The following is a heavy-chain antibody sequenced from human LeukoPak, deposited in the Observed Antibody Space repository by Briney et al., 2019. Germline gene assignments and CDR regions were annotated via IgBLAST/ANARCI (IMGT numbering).Heavy chain of an antibody. J-gene: IGHJ4*02. D-gene: IGHD6-19*01. V-gene: IGHV3-23*01. CDR3: AKGPLTEVAGTTWDY. CDR1: GFTFSSCA. CDR2: ISGSAAST. Sequence: GGSLRLSCAASGFTFSSCAMSWVRQAPGKGLEWVSAISGSAASTYYADAVKGRFSISRDNSKNTLYLQMNSLRAEDTAVYYCAKGPLTEVAGTTWDYWGQGTLVTVSS.